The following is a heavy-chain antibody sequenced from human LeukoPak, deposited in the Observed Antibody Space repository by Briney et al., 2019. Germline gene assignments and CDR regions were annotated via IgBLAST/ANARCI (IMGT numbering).Heavy chain of an antibody. Sequence: GGSLRLSCAASGFTFSDYYMSWIRQAPGKGLEWVSYISSSGSTIYYADSVKGRFTISRDNAKNSLYLQMNSLRAEDTAVYCCARVIAAAGRLFDPWGQGTLVTVSS. D-gene: IGHD6-13*01. CDR3: ARVIAAAGRLFDP. V-gene: IGHV3-11*01. CDR1: GFTFSDYY. J-gene: IGHJ5*02. CDR2: ISSSGSTI.